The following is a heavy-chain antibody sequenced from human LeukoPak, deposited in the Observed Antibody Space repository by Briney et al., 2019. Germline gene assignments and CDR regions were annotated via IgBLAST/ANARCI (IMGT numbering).Heavy chain of an antibody. Sequence: PGASVKVSCKVSGYTLTELSMHWVRQAPGKGLEWMGGFDPEGSETIYAQKFQGRVTMTEDTSTDTAYMELSSLRSEDTAVYYCVGYYDSSGYQWSGDGGDYWGQGTLVTVSS. CDR2: FDPEGSET. CDR3: VGYYDSSGYQWSGDGGDY. D-gene: IGHD3-22*01. CDR1: GYTLTELS. V-gene: IGHV1-24*01. J-gene: IGHJ4*02.